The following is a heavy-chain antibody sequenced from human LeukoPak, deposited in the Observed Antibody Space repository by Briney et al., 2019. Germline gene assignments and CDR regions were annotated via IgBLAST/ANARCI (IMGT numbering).Heavy chain of an antibody. CDR2: IYHSGST. D-gene: IGHD2-2*01. V-gene: IGHV4-31*03. CDR3: ASGYLPASSPWFHP. Sequence: PSETLSLTCTVSGASISSGGYFWSWIRQHPGKGLEWIGDIYHSGSTQYNPSLKSRLSISVDTSKNQFSLNLTSVTAADTAVYYCASGYLPASSPWFHPWGQGTLVTVSS. CDR1: GASISSGGYF. J-gene: IGHJ5*02.